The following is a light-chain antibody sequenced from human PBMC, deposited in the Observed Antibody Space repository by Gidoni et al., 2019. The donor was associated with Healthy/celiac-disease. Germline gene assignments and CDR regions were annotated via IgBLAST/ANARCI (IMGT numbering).Light chain of an antibody. CDR2: DNN. CDR1: SSNIRNNY. CDR3: GTWDSSLSAWV. V-gene: IGLV1-51*01. Sequence: SVLTQPPSVSAAPGQKVTISCSGSSSNIRNNYVSWYQQLPGTAPKLLIYDNNKRPSGIPDRFSGSKSGTSATLGITGLQTGDEADYYCGTWDSSLSAWVFGGGTKLTVL. J-gene: IGLJ3*02.